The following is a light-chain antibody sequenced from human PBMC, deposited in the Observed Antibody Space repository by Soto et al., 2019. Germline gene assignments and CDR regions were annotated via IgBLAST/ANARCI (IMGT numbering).Light chain of an antibody. V-gene: IGKV1-6*02. Sequence: THMTQSPSSLSASVGDTVTFTCRARQSISNDLAWYQQKPGKAPRLLVYGASSLAPGVPSRFSGRGSGTDFALTISGLQPEDFAAYYCLQDFDYPYTFGQGTKVDIK. J-gene: IGKJ2*01. CDR3: LQDFDYPYT. CDR1: QSISND. CDR2: GAS.